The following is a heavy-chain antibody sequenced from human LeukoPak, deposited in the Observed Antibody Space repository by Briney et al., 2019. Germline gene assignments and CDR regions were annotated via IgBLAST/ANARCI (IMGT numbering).Heavy chain of an antibody. V-gene: IGHV4-34*01. CDR1: GGSFSGYY. CDR2: INHSGST. CDR3: AREYSSSWYWYFDL. J-gene: IGHJ2*01. D-gene: IGHD6-13*01. Sequence: PSETLSLTCAVYGGSFSGYYWSWIRQPPGKGLEWIGEINHSGSTNYNPSLKSRVTISVDTSKNQFSLKLSSVTAADTAVYYCAREYSSSWYWYFDLWGRGTLVTVSS.